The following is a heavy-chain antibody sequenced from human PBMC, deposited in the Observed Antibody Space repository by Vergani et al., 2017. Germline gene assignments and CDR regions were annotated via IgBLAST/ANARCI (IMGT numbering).Heavy chain of an antibody. V-gene: IGHV3-23*01. CDR1: GFTFSSYA. J-gene: IGHJ6*02. D-gene: IGHD5-18*01. CDR2: ISGSGGST. Sequence: EVQLLESGGGLVQPGGSLRLSCAASGFTFSSYAMSWVRQAPGKGLEWVSAISGSGGSTYYADSVKGRFTISRDNSKNTLYLQMNSLRAEDTAVYYCAKGPFGYSYPPTGYYYGMDVWGQGTTVTVSS. CDR3: AKGPFGYSYPPTGYYYGMDV.